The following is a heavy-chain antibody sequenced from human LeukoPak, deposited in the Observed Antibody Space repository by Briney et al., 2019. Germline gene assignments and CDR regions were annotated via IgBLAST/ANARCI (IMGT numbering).Heavy chain of an antibody. CDR3: ASILLSSHYYFNY. CDR1: GGSISSSSYY. V-gene: IGHV4-39*01. CDR2: IYYSGST. Sequence: PSETLSLTCTVSGGSISSSSYYWGWIRQPPGKGLEWIGSIYYSGSTYHNPSLKSRVTISVDTSKNQFSLKLSSVTAADTAVYYCASILLSSHYYFNYWGQGTLVTVSS. J-gene: IGHJ4*02. D-gene: IGHD2/OR15-2a*01.